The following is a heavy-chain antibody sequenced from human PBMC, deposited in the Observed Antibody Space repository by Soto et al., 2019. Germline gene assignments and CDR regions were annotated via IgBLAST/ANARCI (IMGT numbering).Heavy chain of an antibody. Sequence: SETLSLTCTVSGGSISDNFWTWIRQPAGKGLEWIGRIHGSGSTSYNPSLKTRLTMSVDTSNNQISLSLRSVTAADTAVYYCAREARGLFAYWGQVTLVTVSS. V-gene: IGHV4-4*07. CDR1: GGSISDNF. CDR2: IHGSGST. CDR3: AREARGLFAY. J-gene: IGHJ4*02.